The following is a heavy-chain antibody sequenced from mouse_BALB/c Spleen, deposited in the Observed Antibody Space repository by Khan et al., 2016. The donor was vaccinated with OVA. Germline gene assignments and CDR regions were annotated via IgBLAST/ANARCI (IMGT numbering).Heavy chain of an antibody. J-gene: IGHJ3*01. CDR2: ITPNNGYT. Sequence: VRLLQSGPELVKPGASMKIPCKASGYTFTDYNMDWVKQSHGKSLEWIGDITPNNGYTVYNQKFKDRATLTVDRSSSTAYLELRSLTSEDTAVYYCTRGGDGSGFAYWGQGTLVTVSA. CDR1: GYTFTDYN. D-gene: IGHD1-2*01. V-gene: IGHV1-18*01. CDR3: TRGGDGSGFAY.